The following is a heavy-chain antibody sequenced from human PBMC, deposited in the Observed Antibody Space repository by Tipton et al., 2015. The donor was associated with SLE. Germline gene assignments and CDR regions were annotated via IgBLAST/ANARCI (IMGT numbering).Heavy chain of an antibody. CDR1: GFTFSDYY. V-gene: IGHV3-33*08. CDR3: ARHSSNADYMDV. D-gene: IGHD6-19*01. J-gene: IGHJ6*03. Sequence: SLRLSCAASGFTFSDYYMSWIRQAPGKGLEWVAVIWYDGSSKLYADSVKGRFSVSRDNSKNTLYLQMNSLRAEDTAVYYCARHSSNADYMDVWGKGTTVTVSS. CDR2: IWYDGSSK.